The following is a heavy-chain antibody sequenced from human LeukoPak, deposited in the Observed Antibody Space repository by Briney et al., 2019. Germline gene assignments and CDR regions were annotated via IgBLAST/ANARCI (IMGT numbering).Heavy chain of an antibody. J-gene: IGHJ4*02. D-gene: IGHD3-3*01. V-gene: IGHV3-7*01. CDR3: ARASFGVIVGPDY. CDR1: GFTFSSYW. CDR2: IKQDGSEK. Sequence: PGGSLRLSCAASGFTFSSYWMSWVRQAPGKGLEWVANIKQDGSEKYYVDSVKGRFTISRDNAKNSLYLQMNSLRAEDTAVYYCARASFGVIVGPDYWGQGTLVTVSS.